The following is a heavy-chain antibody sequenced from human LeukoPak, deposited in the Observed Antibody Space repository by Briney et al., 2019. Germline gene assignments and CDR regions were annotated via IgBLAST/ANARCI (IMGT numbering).Heavy chain of an antibody. CDR3: ARDGCSGGSCYDY. CDR2: ISSNGGST. D-gene: IGHD2-15*01. V-gene: IGHV3-64*01. Sequence: SCKASGGTFSSYAMHWVRQAPGKGLEYVSAISSNGGSTYYANSVKGRFTISRDNSKNTLYLQMGSLRAEDMAVYYFARDGCSGGSCYDYWGQGTLVTVSS. J-gene: IGHJ4*02. CDR1: GGTFSSYA.